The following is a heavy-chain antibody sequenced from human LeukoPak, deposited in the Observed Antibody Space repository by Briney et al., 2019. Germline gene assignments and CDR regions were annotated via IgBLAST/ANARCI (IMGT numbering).Heavy chain of an antibody. CDR2: INHRGDT. CDR1: GGSFSAYY. CDR3: ARGPTISETGYFDY. Sequence: SETLSLTCAVYGGSFSAYYWSWIRQSPGKGQEWIAEINHRGDTNYNPSVKSRVSISVDTSKNQFSLKVTSLTAADTAVYYCARGPTISETGYFDYWGQGTLVTVSS. D-gene: IGHD1-1*01. J-gene: IGHJ4*03. V-gene: IGHV4-34*01.